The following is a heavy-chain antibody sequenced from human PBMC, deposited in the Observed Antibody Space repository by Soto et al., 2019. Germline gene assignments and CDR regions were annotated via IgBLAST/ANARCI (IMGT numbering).Heavy chain of an antibody. D-gene: IGHD6-19*01. Sequence: PGGSLRLSCAASGFTFKNYAMNWVRQAPGKGLEWVSVISGSGGSTYYADSVKGRFTISRDNSKNTLYLQMNSLRADDTAVYYCAKQRALVVAGREYDYWGQGTLVTVSS. CDR3: AKQRALVVAGREYDY. J-gene: IGHJ4*02. V-gene: IGHV3-23*01. CDR1: GFTFKNYA. CDR2: ISGSGGST.